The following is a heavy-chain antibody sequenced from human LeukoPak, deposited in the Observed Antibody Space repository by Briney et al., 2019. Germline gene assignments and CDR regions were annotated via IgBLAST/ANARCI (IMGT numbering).Heavy chain of an antibody. CDR2: IYTSGST. D-gene: IGHD2-21*01. V-gene: IGHV4-61*02. CDR3: ARTTHKPSIVVGDPLFDY. Sequence: PSETLSLTCTVSGGSISSGSYCWSWIRQPAGKGLEWIGRIYTSGSTNYNPSLKSRVTISVDTSKNQFSLKLSSVTAADTAVYYCARTTHKPSIVVGDPLFDYWGQGTLVTVFS. J-gene: IGHJ4*02. CDR1: GGSISSGSYC.